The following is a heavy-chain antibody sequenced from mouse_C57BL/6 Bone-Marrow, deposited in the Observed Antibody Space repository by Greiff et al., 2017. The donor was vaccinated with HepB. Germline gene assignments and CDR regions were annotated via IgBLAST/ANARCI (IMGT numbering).Heavy chain of an antibody. CDR2: INYDGSST. CDR1: GFTFSDYY. D-gene: IGHD2-4*01. V-gene: IGHV5-16*01. J-gene: IGHJ2*01. Sequence: DVKLVESEGGLVQPGSSMKLSCTASGFTFSDYYMAWVRQVPEKGLEWVANINYDGSSTYYLDSLKSRFIISRDNAKNILYLQMSSLKSEDTATYYCARGYYDYLYFDYWGQGTTLTVSS. CDR3: ARGYYDYLYFDY.